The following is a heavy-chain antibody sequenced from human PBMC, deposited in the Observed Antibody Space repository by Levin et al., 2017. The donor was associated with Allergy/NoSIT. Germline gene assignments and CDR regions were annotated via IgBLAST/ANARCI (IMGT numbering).Heavy chain of an antibody. CDR2: ISSGGGGSTK. V-gene: IGHV3-48*04. Sequence: GGSLRLSCEASKFTFSSYSMNWVRQAPGMGPEWVSYISSGGGGSTKYYADSVKGRFTISRDNAKSSLYLQMNSLRVEDTAVYYCARRTARYYMDVWGKGTTVTVSS. CDR3: ARRTARYYMDV. CDR1: KFTFSSYS. J-gene: IGHJ6*03.